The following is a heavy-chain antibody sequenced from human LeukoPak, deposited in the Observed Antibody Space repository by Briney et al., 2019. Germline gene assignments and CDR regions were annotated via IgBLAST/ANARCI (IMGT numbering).Heavy chain of an antibody. CDR1: GFTFSSYG. J-gene: IGHJ4*02. Sequence: GGSLRLSCAASGFTFSSYGMHWVRQAPGKGLEWVSAISGSGGSTYYADSVKGRFTISRDNSKNTLYLQMNSLRAEDTAVYYCAKDGWYSSSRDYWGQGTLVTVSS. CDR2: ISGSGGST. CDR3: AKDGWYSSSRDY. V-gene: IGHV3-23*01. D-gene: IGHD6-13*01.